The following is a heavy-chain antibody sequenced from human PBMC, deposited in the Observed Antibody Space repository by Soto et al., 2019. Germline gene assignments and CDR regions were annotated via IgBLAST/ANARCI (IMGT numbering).Heavy chain of an antibody. V-gene: IGHV3-30-3*01. D-gene: IGHD5-12*01. J-gene: IGHJ4*02. CDR1: GFTFSSYA. CDR2: ISYDGSNK. Sequence: TGGSLRLSCAASGFTFSSYAMHWVRQAPGKGLEWVAVISYDGSNKYYADSVKGRFTISRDNSKNTLYLQMNSLRAEDTAVYYCARESGYPRNRLAFDYWGQGTLVTVSS. CDR3: ARESGYPRNRLAFDY.